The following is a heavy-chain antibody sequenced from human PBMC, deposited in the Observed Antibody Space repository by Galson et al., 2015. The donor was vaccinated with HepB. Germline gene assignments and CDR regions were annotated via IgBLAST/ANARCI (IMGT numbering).Heavy chain of an antibody. Sequence: SCKVSGYTLTELSMHWVRQAPGKGLEWMGGFDPEDGETIYAQKFQGRVTMTEDTSTDTAYMELSSLRSEDTAVYYCATGGEMATITHYWGQGTLVTVSS. J-gene: IGHJ4*02. V-gene: IGHV1-24*01. CDR2: FDPEDGET. CDR3: ATGGEMATITHY. D-gene: IGHD5-24*01. CDR1: GYTLTELS.